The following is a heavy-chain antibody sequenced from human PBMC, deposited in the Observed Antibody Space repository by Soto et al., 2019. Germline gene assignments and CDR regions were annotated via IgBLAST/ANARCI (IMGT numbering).Heavy chain of an antibody. CDR1: GFTFSTYA. CDR3: VKDIRGSSGYYSGRDV. V-gene: IGHV3-64D*06. Sequence: PGGSLGLSCSASGFTFSTYAMHWVRQAPGKGLEYVSAISSNGGSTYYADSVKGRFTISRDNSKSTLYLQMSSLRAEDTGVYHCVKDIRGSSGYYSGRDVCGQGTTVTVSS. J-gene: IGHJ6*02. CDR2: ISSNGGST. D-gene: IGHD1-26*01.